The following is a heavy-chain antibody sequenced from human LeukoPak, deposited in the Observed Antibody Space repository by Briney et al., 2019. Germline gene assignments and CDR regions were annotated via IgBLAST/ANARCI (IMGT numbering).Heavy chain of an antibody. CDR2: ISGSGGST. Sequence: GGSLRLSCAASGFTFSSYAMSWVRQAPGKGLEWVSVISGSGGSTYYAGPVKGRFTISRDTSKNTLYLQMNSLRAEDTAVYYCAKHRGSYGDYVFLDYWGQGTLVTVSS. J-gene: IGHJ4*02. D-gene: IGHD4-17*01. V-gene: IGHV3-23*01. CDR3: AKHRGSYGDYVFLDY. CDR1: GFTFSSYA.